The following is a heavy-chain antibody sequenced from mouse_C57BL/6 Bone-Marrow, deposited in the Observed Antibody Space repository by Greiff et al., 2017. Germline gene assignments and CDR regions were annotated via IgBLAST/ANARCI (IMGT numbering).Heavy chain of an antibody. J-gene: IGHJ4*01. V-gene: IGHV1-50*01. CDR3: ASDYYGIAMDY. CDR1: GYTFTSYW. Sequence: QVQLQQPGAELVKPGASVKLSCKASGYTFTSYWMQWVKQRPGQGLEWIGEIDPSDSYTNYNQQFKGKATLTVDTSSSTAYMQLGSLTSEDSAVYYCASDYYGIAMDYWGQGTSVTVSS. CDR2: IDPSDSYT. D-gene: IGHD1-1*01.